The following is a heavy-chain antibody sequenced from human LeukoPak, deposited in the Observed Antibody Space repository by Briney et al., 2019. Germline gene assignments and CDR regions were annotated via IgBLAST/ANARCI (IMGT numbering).Heavy chain of an antibody. CDR2: IMYDGSDK. Sequence: GGSLRLSCAASGFTFSSNDMNWVRQAPGKGLEWVAFIMYDGSDKYYADSVKGRFTISRDNAKNSLYLQMNSLRAEDTAVYYCARGGYSGYEPFDYWGQGTLVTVSS. CDR1: GFTFSSND. V-gene: IGHV3-30*02. D-gene: IGHD5-12*01. CDR3: ARGGYSGYEPFDY. J-gene: IGHJ4*02.